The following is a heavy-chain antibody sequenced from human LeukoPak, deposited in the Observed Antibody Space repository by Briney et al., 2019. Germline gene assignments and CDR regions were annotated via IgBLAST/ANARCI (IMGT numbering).Heavy chain of an antibody. V-gene: IGHV3-7*01. J-gene: IGHJ4*02. D-gene: IGHD3-3*01. CDR1: GFTFSSYW. CDR2: IKQDGSEK. CDR3: ARETTGLRFLEWSFDY. Sequence: GGSLRLSCAASGFTFSSYWMSWVRQAPGKGLEWVANIKQDGSEKYYVDSVKGRFTISRDNAKNSLYLQMNSLRAEDTAVYYCARETTGLRFLEWSFDYWGQGTLATVSS.